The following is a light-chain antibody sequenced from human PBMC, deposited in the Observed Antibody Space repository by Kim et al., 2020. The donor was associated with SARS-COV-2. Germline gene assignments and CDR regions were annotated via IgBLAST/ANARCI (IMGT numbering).Light chain of an antibody. V-gene: IGKV3-11*01. CDR1: QGVSSY. CDR2: DAS. CDR3: QQRSNWPLT. J-gene: IGKJ4*02. Sequence: LSPGERAVLTGRASQGVSSYMGWCQQKPGQAPRLLINDASNRATGIPARFSGSGSGTDFTLTISSREPEDFAVYYCQQRSNWPLTFGGGTKVDIK.